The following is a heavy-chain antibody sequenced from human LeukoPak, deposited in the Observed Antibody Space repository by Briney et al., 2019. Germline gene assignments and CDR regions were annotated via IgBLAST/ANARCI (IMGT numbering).Heavy chain of an antibody. CDR3: ARDLFHSGSCQHFDY. V-gene: IGHV3-66*01. Sequence: GGSLRLSCAASGFTVSSNYMSWVRQAPGKGLEWVSVIYSGGSTYYADSVEGRFTISRDNSKNTLYLQMNSLRAEDTAVYYCARDLFHSGSCQHFDYWGQGTLVTVSS. CDR1: GFTVSSNY. CDR2: IYSGGST. J-gene: IGHJ4*02. D-gene: IGHD1-26*01.